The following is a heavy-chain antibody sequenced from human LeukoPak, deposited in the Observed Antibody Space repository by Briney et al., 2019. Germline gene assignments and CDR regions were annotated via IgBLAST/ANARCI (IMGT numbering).Heavy chain of an antibody. J-gene: IGHJ4*02. CDR1: GFTFDSYI. CDR3: AKRGEKYFDY. V-gene: IGHV3-23*01. D-gene: IGHD3-10*01. CDR2: IHYNGVT. Sequence: GGSLRLSCAASGFTFDSYITSWVRQAPGKGLEWVASIHYNGVTNYADAVKGRFTISRDNSRNTLSLQLSSLRAEDTAMYYCAKRGEKYFDYWGRGTLATVSS.